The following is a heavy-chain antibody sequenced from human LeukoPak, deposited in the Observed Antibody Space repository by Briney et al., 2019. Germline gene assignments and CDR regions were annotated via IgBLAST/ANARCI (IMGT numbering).Heavy chain of an antibody. Sequence: PGGSLRLSCAASGFTFSSYGMHWVRQAPGKGLEWVAVISYDGSNKYYADSVKGRFTISRDNSKNTLYLQMNSLRAEDTAVYYCAKGTSFTVTMFLDYWGQGTLVTVSS. V-gene: IGHV3-30*18. CDR1: GFTFSSYG. CDR2: ISYDGSNK. CDR3: AKGTSFTVTMFLDY. J-gene: IGHJ4*02. D-gene: IGHD4-17*01.